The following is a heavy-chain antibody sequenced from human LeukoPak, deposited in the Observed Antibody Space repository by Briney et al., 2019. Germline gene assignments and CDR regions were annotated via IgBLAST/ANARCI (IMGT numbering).Heavy chain of an antibody. Sequence: SETLSLTCTVSGGSISSYYWSWIRQPPGKGPEWIGYIYYSGSTNYNPSLKSRVTISVDTSKNQFSLKLSSVTAADTAVYYCARDREWEPLGWFDPWGQGTLVTVSS. J-gene: IGHJ5*02. D-gene: IGHD1-26*01. V-gene: IGHV4-59*01. CDR2: IYYSGST. CDR1: GGSISSYY. CDR3: ARDREWEPLGWFDP.